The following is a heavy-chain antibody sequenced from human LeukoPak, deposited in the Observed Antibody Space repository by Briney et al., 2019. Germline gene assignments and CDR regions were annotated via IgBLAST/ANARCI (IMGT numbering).Heavy chain of an antibody. J-gene: IGHJ3*02. Sequence: GGSLRLSCAASGFTFSSYAMSWVRQAPGKGLEWVSAISGSGGSTYYADSVKGRFTISRDNSKNTLYLQMNSLRAEDTAVYYCAKDREYYYDSSGYDAFDIWGQGTMVTVSS. CDR1: GFTFSSYA. D-gene: IGHD3-22*01. CDR3: AKDREYYYDSSGYDAFDI. V-gene: IGHV3-23*01. CDR2: ISGSGGST.